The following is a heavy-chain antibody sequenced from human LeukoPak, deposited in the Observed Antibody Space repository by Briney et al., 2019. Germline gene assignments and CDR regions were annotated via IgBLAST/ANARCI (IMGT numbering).Heavy chain of an antibody. V-gene: IGHV5-51*01. CDR1: GYRFTSYW. J-gene: IGHJ3*02. CDR3: XXXXITXXYCXSANCSSDAFDI. CDR2: IYPGDSDN. D-gene: IGHD2-2*01. Sequence: GGSLEXSCKVSGYRFTSYWIGGVRQMPGKGLEWMGIIYPGDSDNRYSPSFQGQVTISADKSISTAYLQWNSLKASDNASYYYXXXXITXXYCXSANCSSDAFDIWGQGTMVTVSS.